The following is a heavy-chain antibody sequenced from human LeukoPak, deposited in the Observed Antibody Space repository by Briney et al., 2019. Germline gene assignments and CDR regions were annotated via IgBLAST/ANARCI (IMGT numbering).Heavy chain of an antibody. V-gene: IGHV4-39*01. CDR2: LYYSGTT. Sequence: SETLSLTCSVSGDSISSGNYYWGWIRQPPGKGLEWIVNLYYSGTTYYNPSFKSRVTISVDTSKNQFSLKLSSVTAADAAVYYCASDRSSWTPGAPYWGQGTLVTVSP. CDR1: GDSISSGNYY. D-gene: IGHD6-13*01. CDR3: ASDRSSWTPGAPY. J-gene: IGHJ4*02.